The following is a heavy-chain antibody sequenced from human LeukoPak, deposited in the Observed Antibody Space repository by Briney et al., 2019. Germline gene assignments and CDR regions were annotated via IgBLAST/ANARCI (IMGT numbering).Heavy chain of an antibody. V-gene: IGHV3-23*01. CDR2: ISGSGGST. D-gene: IGHD2-2*01. Sequence: QSGGSLRLSCAASEFTFNNYAMSWVRQAPGKGLEWVSGISGSGGSTYYGDSVKGRFTISRDNSKNTLYLQMYSLRGEDTAIYYCAKDYHWGQGTLVTVSS. CDR1: EFTFNNYA. J-gene: IGHJ4*02. CDR3: AKDYH.